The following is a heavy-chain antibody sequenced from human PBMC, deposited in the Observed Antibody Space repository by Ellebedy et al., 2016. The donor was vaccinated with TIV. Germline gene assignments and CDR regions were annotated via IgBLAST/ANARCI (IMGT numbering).Heavy chain of an antibody. Sequence: GGSLRLSCAASGFTVSSNYMSWVRQAPGKGLEWVSVIYSGGSTYYADSVKGRFTISRDNSKNTLYRQMNSLRAEDTAVYYCARSRVGRGWYYFDYWGQGTLVTVSS. CDR2: IYSGGST. V-gene: IGHV3-53*01. D-gene: IGHD6-19*01. CDR3: ARSRVGRGWYYFDY. J-gene: IGHJ4*02. CDR1: GFTVSSNY.